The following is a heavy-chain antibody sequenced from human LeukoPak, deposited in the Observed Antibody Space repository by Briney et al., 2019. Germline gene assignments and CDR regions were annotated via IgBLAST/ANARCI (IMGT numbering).Heavy chain of an antibody. CDR2: INPSGGSK. J-gene: IGHJ4*02. CDR3: ARVIKSAYYYGSGSDGYDY. Sequence: ASVKVSCKASGYTFTSYYMHWVRQAPGQGLEWMGIINPSGGSKSYAQKFQGRVTMTRDTSTSTVYMELSSLRSEDTAVYYCARVIKSAYYYGSGSDGYDYWGQGTLVTVSS. CDR1: GYTFTSYY. D-gene: IGHD3-10*01. V-gene: IGHV1-46*01.